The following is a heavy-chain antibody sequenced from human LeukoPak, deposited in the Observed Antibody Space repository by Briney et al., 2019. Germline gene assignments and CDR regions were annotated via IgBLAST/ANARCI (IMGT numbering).Heavy chain of an antibody. CDR1: GYTFTGYY. D-gene: IGHD2-2*02. Sequence: GASVKVSCKASGYTFTGYYMHWVRQAPGQGLEWMGWINPNSGGTNYAQKCQGRVTMTRDTSISTAYMELSRLRSDDTAVYYCARISGRSYCSSTSCYRGWFDPWGQGTLVTVSS. CDR3: ARISGRSYCSSTSCYRGWFDP. CDR2: INPNSGGT. J-gene: IGHJ5*02. V-gene: IGHV1-2*02.